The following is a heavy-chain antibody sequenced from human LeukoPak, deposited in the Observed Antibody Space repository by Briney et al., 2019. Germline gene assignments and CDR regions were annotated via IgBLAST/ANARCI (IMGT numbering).Heavy chain of an antibody. D-gene: IGHD6-19*01. CDR1: GGSIRSSYYY. Sequence: SETLSLTCTVSGGSIRSSYYYWGWIRQPPGKGLEWIGSIYYSGSTYYNPSLKSRVTISVDTSKNQFSLKLSSVTAADTAVYYCARKASLDSSGWYYYYYYGMDVWGQGTTVTVSS. CDR2: IYYSGST. J-gene: IGHJ6*02. CDR3: ARKASLDSSGWYYYYYYGMDV. V-gene: IGHV4-39*01.